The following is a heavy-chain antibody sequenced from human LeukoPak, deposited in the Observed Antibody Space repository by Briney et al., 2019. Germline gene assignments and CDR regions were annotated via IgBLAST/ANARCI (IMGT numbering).Heavy chain of an antibody. V-gene: IGHV4-59*01. CDR1: GGSISSYY. Sequence: SETLSLTCTVSGGSISSYYWSWIRQPPGKGLEWIGYIYYSGSTNYNPSLKSRVTVSVDTSKNQFSLKLSSVTAADTAVYYCARGYYDFWSGYSSLFDYWGQGTLVTVSS. CDR3: ARGYYDFWSGYSSLFDY. D-gene: IGHD3-3*01. J-gene: IGHJ4*02. CDR2: IYYSGST.